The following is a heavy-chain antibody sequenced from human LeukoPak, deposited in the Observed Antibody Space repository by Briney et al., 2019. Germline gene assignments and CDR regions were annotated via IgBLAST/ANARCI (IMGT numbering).Heavy chain of an antibody. Sequence: SETLSLTCTVSGGSISSYYWSWIRQPPGKGLEWIGYIYYSGSTNYNPSLKSRVTISVDTSKNQFSLKRSSVTAADTAVYYCARGIQLWSDWGQGTLVTVSS. CDR2: IYYSGST. CDR1: GGSISSYY. CDR3: ARGIQLWSD. J-gene: IGHJ4*02. V-gene: IGHV4-59*01. D-gene: IGHD5-18*01.